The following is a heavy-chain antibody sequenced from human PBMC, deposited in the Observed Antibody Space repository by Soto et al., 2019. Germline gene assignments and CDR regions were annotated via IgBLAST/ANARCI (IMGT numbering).Heavy chain of an antibody. J-gene: IGHJ5*02. CDR1: GDSVSSNSAA. CDR2: TYYRSKWYN. CDR3: ARVRYYDFWSGNWFDP. D-gene: IGHD3-3*01. Sequence: TLSLTCAISGDSVSSNSAAWNWIRQSPSRGLEWLGRTYYRSKWYNDYAVSVKSRITINPDTSKNQFSLQLNSVTPEDTAVYYCARVRYYDFWSGNWFDPWGQGTLVTVSS. V-gene: IGHV6-1*01.